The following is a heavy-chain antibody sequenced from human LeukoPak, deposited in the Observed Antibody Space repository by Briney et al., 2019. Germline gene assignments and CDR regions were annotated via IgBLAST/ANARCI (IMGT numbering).Heavy chain of an antibody. CDR2: ISSDGGT. V-gene: IGHV3-23*01. CDR1: GFTFSNYA. J-gene: IGHJ4*02. CDR3: AKAGMKYCSGGSCQIDY. D-gene: IGHD2-15*01. Sequence: PGGSLRLSCAASGFTFSNYAMSWVRQAPGKGLEWVSGISSDGGTFYPDSVKGRFTISRDNSKNTLYLQMNSLRAEDTAVYYCAKAGMKYCSGGSCQIDYWGQGTLVTVSS.